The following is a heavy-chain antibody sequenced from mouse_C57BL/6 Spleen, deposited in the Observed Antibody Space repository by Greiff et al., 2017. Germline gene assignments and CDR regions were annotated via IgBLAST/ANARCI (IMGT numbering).Heavy chain of an antibody. Sequence: QVQLQQSGAELVKPGASVKISCKASGYAFSSYWMNWVKQRPGKGLEWIGQIYPGDGDTNYNGKFKGKATLTADKSSSTAYMQLSSLTSEDSAVYFCARGGLSSPYAMDYWGQGTSVTVSS. V-gene: IGHV1-80*01. CDR2: IYPGDGDT. J-gene: IGHJ4*01. CDR3: ARGGLSSPYAMDY. CDR1: GYAFSSYW. D-gene: IGHD1-1*01.